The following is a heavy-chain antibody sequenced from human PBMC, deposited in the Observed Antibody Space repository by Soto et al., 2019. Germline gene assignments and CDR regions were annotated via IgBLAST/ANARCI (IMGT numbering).Heavy chain of an antibody. CDR3: ARADMTAVTRRGFDY. CDR2: IIPICDTA. V-gene: IGHV1-69*01. Sequence: QVQLVQSGGGVKKPGSSVKVSCKASGGTFSSYDISWVRQAPGQGLEWMGGIIPICDTANYAQKFQGRVTITADESTSTAYMELRSLRSEEPAVYYCARADMTAVTRRGFDYWGQGPLVSVSS. D-gene: IGHD4-17*01. CDR1: GGTFSSYD. J-gene: IGHJ4*02.